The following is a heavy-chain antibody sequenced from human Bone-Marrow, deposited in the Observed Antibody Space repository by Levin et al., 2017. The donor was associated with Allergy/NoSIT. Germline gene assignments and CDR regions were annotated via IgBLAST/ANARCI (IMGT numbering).Heavy chain of an antibody. CDR2: KDISGTT. J-gene: IGHJ2*01. CDR3: TKSPAARPSYFDL. D-gene: IGHD6-6*01. V-gene: IGHV3-53*01. Sequence: SGESLKISCVVSGLSVTSSSMSWVRHTPGKGLEWVSSKDISGTTYYADSVRGRFTIARDPSKNMLFLQLNNLRPEDTAVYYCTKSPAARPSYFDLWGRGTLVTVSS. CDR1: GLSVTSSS.